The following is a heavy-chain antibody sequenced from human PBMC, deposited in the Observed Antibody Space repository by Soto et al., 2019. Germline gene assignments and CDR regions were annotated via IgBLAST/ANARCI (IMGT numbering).Heavy chain of an antibody. Sequence: GGSLRLSCAASGFTFSSYGMHWVRQAPGKGLEWVAVISYDGSNKYYADSVKGRFTISRDNSKNTLYLQMNSLRAEDTAVYYCAKDQGPYYYDSSGPRFDYWGQGTLVTVSS. J-gene: IGHJ4*02. D-gene: IGHD3-22*01. V-gene: IGHV3-30*18. CDR1: GFTFSSYG. CDR2: ISYDGSNK. CDR3: AKDQGPYYYDSSGPRFDY.